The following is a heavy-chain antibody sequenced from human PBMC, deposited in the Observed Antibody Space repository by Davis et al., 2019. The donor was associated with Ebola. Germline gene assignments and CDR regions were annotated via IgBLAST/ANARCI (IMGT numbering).Heavy chain of an antibody. CDR3: ARDEAITVAGSINWYFDL. D-gene: IGHD6-19*01. V-gene: IGHV3-7*01. CDR1: GFTFSTYR. Sequence: GGSLRLSCAASGFTFSTYRMNWVRQAPGKGLEWVASIKQDGSEKYYVDSVKGRFTISRDNAKSSLYLQMNSLRVEDTAVYYCARDEAITVAGSINWYFDLWGRGTLVPVSS. CDR2: IKQDGSEK. J-gene: IGHJ2*01.